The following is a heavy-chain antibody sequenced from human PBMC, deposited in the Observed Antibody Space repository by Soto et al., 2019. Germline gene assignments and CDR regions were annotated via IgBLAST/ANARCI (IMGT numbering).Heavy chain of an antibody. V-gene: IGHV4-34*01. J-gene: IGHJ6*02. CDR1: GGPFSGYY. Sequence: SDTLSLTCDVYGGPFSGYYWSWFRQPPGKGLEWIGEVNHSGSTNYNPSLKSRVTISVDTSKNQFSLKLSSVTAADTAVYYCARDLGGLYYYGMDVWGQGTTVT. CDR2: VNHSGST. D-gene: IGHD2-15*01. CDR3: ARDLGGLYYYGMDV.